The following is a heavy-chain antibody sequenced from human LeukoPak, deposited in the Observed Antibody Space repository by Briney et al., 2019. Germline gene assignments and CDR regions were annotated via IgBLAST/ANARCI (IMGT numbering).Heavy chain of an antibody. CDR1: GFPFSSYW. D-gene: IGHD5-24*01. J-gene: IGHJ4*02. CDR3: TRVGYIDEGIDY. V-gene: IGHV3-7*04. Sequence: GGSLRLSCVASGFPFSSYWMTWVRQAPGEGLEWVANIKQDGSKKSYVDSVKGRFTISRDNAKNSLYLQMNSLRAEDTAIYYCTRVGYIDEGIDYWGQGTLVTVSS. CDR2: IKQDGSKK.